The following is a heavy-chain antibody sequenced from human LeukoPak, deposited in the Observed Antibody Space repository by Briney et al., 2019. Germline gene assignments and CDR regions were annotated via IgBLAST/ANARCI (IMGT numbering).Heavy chain of an antibody. D-gene: IGHD1-26*01. CDR2: INPNSGGT. V-gene: IGHV1-2*02. CDR1: RYTFTGYY. J-gene: IGHJ4*02. CDR3: AKPSPGISGSYRLFDY. Sequence: ASVKVSCKASRYTFTGYYMHWVRQAPGQGLEWMGWINPNSGGTNYAQKFQGRVTMTRDTSISTAYMELSRLRSDDTAVYYCAKPSPGISGSYRLFDYWGQGTLVTVSS.